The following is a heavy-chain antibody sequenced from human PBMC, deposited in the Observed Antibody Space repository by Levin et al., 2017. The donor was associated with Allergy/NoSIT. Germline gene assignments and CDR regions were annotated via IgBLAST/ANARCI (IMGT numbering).Heavy chain of an antibody. D-gene: IGHD3-22*01. CDR1: GFTVSTKY. Sequence: TGGSLRLSCAGSGFTVSTKYMTWVRQAPGKGLEWVSVIYSGGETYYAGSVKGRFSISRDISKNTVSLKMNGLRPEDTAVYYCATSGYYDSSLDDWGQGTLVTVCS. J-gene: IGHJ4*02. CDR2: IYSGGET. CDR3: ATSGYYDSSLDD. V-gene: IGHV3-66*01.